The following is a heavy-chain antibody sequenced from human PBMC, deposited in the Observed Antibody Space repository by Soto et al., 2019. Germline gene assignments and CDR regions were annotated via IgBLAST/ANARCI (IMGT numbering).Heavy chain of an antibody. Sequence: LETLSLTCTVSGGSISSSSYYWGWIRQPPGKGLEWIGSIYYSGSTYYNPSLKSRVTISVDTSKNQFSLKLSSVTAADTAVYYCARPRSYSSSSGEYGMDVWGQGTTVTVSS. V-gene: IGHV4-39*01. CDR2: IYYSGST. J-gene: IGHJ6*02. CDR3: ARPRSYSSSSGEYGMDV. D-gene: IGHD6-6*01. CDR1: GGSISSSSYY.